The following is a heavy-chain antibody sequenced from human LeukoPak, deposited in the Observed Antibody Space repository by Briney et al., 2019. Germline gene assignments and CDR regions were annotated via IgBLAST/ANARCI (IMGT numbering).Heavy chain of an antibody. D-gene: IGHD5-24*01. Sequence: GGTLRLSCAASGFTFSSYGMSWVRQAPGKGLEWVSGISGSGGSTYYADSVKGRFTISRDNAKNSLYVQMNSLRAEDTAVYYCAINHRDGYSELGYWGQGTLVTVSS. CDR2: ISGSGGST. V-gene: IGHV3-23*01. CDR3: AINHRDGYSELGY. CDR1: GFTFSSYG. J-gene: IGHJ4*02.